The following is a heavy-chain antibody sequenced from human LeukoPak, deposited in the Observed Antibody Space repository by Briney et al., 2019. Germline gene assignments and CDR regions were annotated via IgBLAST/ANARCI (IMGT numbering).Heavy chain of an antibody. CDR2: INSDGSST. V-gene: IGHV3-74*01. CDR3: ASVYYYDSSGYLDNY. Sequence: GGSLRLSCAASGFTFSSYWMHWVRQAPGKGLVWVSRINSDGSSTSYADSVKGRFTISRDNAKNTLYLQMNSLRAEDTAVYYCASVYYYDSSGYLDNYWGQGTLVTVSS. CDR1: GFTFSSYW. J-gene: IGHJ4*02. D-gene: IGHD3-22*01.